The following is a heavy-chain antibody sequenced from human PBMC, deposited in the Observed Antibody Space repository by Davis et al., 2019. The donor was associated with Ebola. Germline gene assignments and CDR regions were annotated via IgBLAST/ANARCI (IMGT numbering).Heavy chain of an antibody. V-gene: IGHV1-2*04. J-gene: IGHJ4*02. Sequence: AASVKVSCKASGYTFTSYYMHWVRQAPGQGLEWMGWINPNSGGTNYAQKFQGWVTMTRDTSISTAYMELSSLRSEDTAVYYCTRVRAIVVVRSDYWGQGTLVTVSS. CDR2: INPNSGGT. D-gene: IGHD3-22*01. CDR3: TRVRAIVVVRSDY. CDR1: GYTFTSYY.